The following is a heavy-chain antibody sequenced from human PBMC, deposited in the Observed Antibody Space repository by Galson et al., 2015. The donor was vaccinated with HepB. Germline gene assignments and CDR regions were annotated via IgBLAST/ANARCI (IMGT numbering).Heavy chain of an antibody. CDR1: GYSFTSYW. J-gene: IGHJ6*02. CDR2: IYPGDSDT. CDR3: ARHFAVSTSGKGIAAAGEAYYYGMDV. Sequence: QSGAEVKKPGESLKISCKGSGYSFTSYWIGWVRQMPGKGLEWMGIIYPGDSDTRYSPSLQGQVTISADKSISTAYLQWGSLKASDTAMYYCARHFAVSTSGKGIAAAGEAYYYGMDVWGQGTTVTVSS. D-gene: IGHD6-13*01. V-gene: IGHV5-51*01.